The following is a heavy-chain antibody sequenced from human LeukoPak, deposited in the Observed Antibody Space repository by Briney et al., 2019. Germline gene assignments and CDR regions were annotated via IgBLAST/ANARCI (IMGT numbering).Heavy chain of an antibody. CDR3: ARDSNPYDYVWGSYRQPPFDY. D-gene: IGHD3-16*02. Sequence: PGGSLRLSCAASGFTFDDYGMSWVRQAPGKGLEWVSGINWNGGSTGYADSVKGRFTISRDNAKNSLYLQMNSLRAEDTALCYCARDSNPYDYVWGSYRQPPFDYWGQGTLVTVSS. CDR2: INWNGGST. V-gene: IGHV3-20*04. J-gene: IGHJ4*02. CDR1: GFTFDDYG.